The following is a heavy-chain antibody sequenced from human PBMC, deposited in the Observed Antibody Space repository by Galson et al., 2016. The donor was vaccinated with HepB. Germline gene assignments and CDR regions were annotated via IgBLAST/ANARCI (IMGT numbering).Heavy chain of an antibody. J-gene: IGHJ4*02. CDR1: GYRSTNYW. CDR2: IYFGGFET. Sequence: QSGAEVKKPGESLRISCQAFGYRSTNYWIGWVRQMPGTGLEWLGLIYFGGFETRYSPSFQGRVIVSADRSIYTAYLQWGSLEAPDTAIYYCAGATHGNTWFDYWGQGTLVTVSP. CDR3: AGATHGNTWFDY. V-gene: IGHV5-51*01. D-gene: IGHD4/OR15-4a*01.